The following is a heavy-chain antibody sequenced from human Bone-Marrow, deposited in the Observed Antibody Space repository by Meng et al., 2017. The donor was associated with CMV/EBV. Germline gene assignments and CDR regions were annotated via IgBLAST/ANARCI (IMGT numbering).Heavy chain of an antibody. J-gene: IGHJ4*02. CDR1: GFTFSSYG. CDR2: IKQDGGEK. Sequence: GESLKISCAASGFTFSSYGMHWVRQAPGKGLEWVANIKQDGGEKYYVDSVKGRFTISRDNAKNSLYLQMNSLRAEDTAVYYCARDDDGDWNYQGYYDYWGQGTLVTVSS. V-gene: IGHV3-7*01. D-gene: IGHD1-7*01. CDR3: ARDDDGDWNYQGYYDY.